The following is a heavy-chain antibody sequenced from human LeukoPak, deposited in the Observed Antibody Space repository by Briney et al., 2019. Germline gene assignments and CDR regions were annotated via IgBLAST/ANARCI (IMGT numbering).Heavy chain of an antibody. CDR2: IYTSGST. D-gene: IGHD6-19*01. V-gene: IGHV4-4*07. J-gene: IGHJ4*02. CDR1: GGSISSYY. Sequence: SETLSLTCTVSGGSISSYYWSWIRQPAGKGLEWIGRIYTSGSTNYNPSLKSRVTMSVDTSKNQFSLKLSSVTAADTAVYYCARAGRGVLSGWYYFGYWGQGTLVTVSS. CDR3: ARAGRGVLSGWYYFGY.